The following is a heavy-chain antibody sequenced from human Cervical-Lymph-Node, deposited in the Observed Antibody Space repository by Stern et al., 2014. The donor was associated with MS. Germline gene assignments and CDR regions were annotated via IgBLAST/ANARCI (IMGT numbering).Heavy chain of an antibody. D-gene: IGHD1-1*01. Sequence: EVQLVESGGGIVQPGGSLMISCVASGFNFRTYWMHWVRQGPGKGLEWVSRINGDGTVSTYADSVRGRFTISRNNANNTMSLQLDNLRVEDTAIYYSASAYRASWGQGTLVTVST. CDR1: GFNFRTYW. CDR3: ASAYRAS. V-gene: IGHV3-74*02. CDR2: INGDGTVS. J-gene: IGHJ4*02.